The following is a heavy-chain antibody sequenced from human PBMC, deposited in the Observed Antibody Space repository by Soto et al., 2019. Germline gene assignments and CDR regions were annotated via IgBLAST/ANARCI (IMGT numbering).Heavy chain of an antibody. V-gene: IGHV1-3*01. Sequence: ASVEVSCKASGYTCTRYTMNWVRQAPGQRLEWMGWINHENGNTRTTQKFQDRVIITRDTSASTAYMDLSSLRSEDKAVYYCARGIAAGQLDPWGQGTLVTVSS. D-gene: IGHD6-13*01. CDR2: INHENGNT. CDR1: GYTCTRYT. CDR3: ARGIAAGQLDP. J-gene: IGHJ5*02.